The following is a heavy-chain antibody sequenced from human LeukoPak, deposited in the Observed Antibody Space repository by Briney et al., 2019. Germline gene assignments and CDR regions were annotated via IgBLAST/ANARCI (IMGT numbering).Heavy chain of an antibody. CDR3: ARALEGGHIDF. Sequence: SETLSLTCTVSGGSISSYYWSWIRQPPGKGLEWIGYIYYSGSTNYNPSLKSRVTISVDTSKNQFSLKLSSVTAADTAVYYCARALEGGHIDFWARGTLVTVSS. CDR2: IYYSGST. J-gene: IGHJ4*02. V-gene: IGHV4-59*01. D-gene: IGHD3-16*01. CDR1: GGSISSYY.